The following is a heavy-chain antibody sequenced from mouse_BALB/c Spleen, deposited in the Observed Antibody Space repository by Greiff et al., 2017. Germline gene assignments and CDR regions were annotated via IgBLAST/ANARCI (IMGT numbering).Heavy chain of an antibody. CDR3: ARWLRLYYFDY. V-gene: IGHV14-3*02. CDR2: IDPANGNT. J-gene: IGHJ2*01. D-gene: IGHD2-2*01. CDR1: GFNIKDTY. Sequence: EVQVVESGAELVKPGASVKLSCTASGFNIKDTYMHWVKQRPEQGLEWIGRIDPANGNTKYDPKFQGKATITADTSSNTAYLQLSSLTSEDTAVYYCARWLRLYYFDYWGQGTTLTVSS.